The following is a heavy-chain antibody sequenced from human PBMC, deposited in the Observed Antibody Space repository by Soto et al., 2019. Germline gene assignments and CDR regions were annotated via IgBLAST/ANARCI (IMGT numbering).Heavy chain of an antibody. CDR3: ARHMTSSGWSPYYYYYYGMDV. V-gene: IGHV4-39*01. CDR1: GGSISSSSYY. CDR2: IYYSGST. J-gene: IGHJ6*02. D-gene: IGHD6-19*01. Sequence: SETLSLTCTVSGGSISSSSYYWGWIRLPPGKGLEWIGSIYYSGSTYYNPSPKSRVTISVDTSKNQFSLKLSSVTAADTAVYYCARHMTSSGWSPYYYYYYGMDVWGQGTTVTVSS.